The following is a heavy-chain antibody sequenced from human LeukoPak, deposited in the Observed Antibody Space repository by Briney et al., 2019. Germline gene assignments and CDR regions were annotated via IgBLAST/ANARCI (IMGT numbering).Heavy chain of an antibody. CDR2: ISSSSSYI. J-gene: IGHJ4*02. Sequence: GGSLRLSCAASGFTFSSYSMNWVRQAPGKGLEWVSSISSSSSYIYYADSVKGRFTISRDNAKNSLYLQMNSLRAEDTVVYYCATNLGIVGARIDYWGQGTLVTVSS. D-gene: IGHD1-26*01. CDR1: GFTFSSYS. V-gene: IGHV3-21*01. CDR3: ATNLGIVGARIDY.